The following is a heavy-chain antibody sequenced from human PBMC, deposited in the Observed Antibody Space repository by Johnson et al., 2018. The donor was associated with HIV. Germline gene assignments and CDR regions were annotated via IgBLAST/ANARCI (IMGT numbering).Heavy chain of an antibody. CDR3: ARARYDYVWGSYRFDAFDI. CDR2: ISYDGSNK. Sequence: QMQLVESGGGVVQPGRSLRLSCAASGFTFSSYGMHWVRQAPGNGLEWVAVISYDGSNKYYADSVKGRFTISIDNSKNSLYLQMNSLRAEDTAVYYGARARYDYVWGSYRFDAFDIWGQGTMVTVSS. D-gene: IGHD3-16*02. V-gene: IGHV3-30*03. CDR1: GFTFSSYG. J-gene: IGHJ3*02.